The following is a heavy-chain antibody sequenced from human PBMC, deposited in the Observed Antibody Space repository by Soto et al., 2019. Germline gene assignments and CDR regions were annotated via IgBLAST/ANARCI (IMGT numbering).Heavy chain of an antibody. D-gene: IGHD2-15*01. J-gene: IGHJ3*02. V-gene: IGHV4-31*03. CDR1: GGSISSGGYY. CDR3: ARDTRLGPYSPDAFDI. Sequence: QVQLQESGPGLVKPSQTLSLTCTVSGGSISSGGYYWSWIRQHPGKGLEWIGYIYYSGSTYYNPSLTSRVTISVDTSKDQVSLKLSSVTAADTAVYYCARDTRLGPYSPDAFDIWGQGTMVTVSS. CDR2: IYYSGST.